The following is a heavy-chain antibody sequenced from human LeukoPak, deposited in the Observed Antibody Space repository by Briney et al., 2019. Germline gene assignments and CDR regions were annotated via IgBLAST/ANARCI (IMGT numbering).Heavy chain of an antibody. Sequence: PGGSLRLSCAVSGFPFNNAWMGWVRQAPGKGLEWVGRITSKTDGGATDYAAPVKGRLTISRDDSKNTLYLQMNSLKSEDTAIYYCTTYLTTRGQGTLVAVSS. CDR1: GFPFNNAW. CDR2: ITSKTDGGAT. J-gene: IGHJ4*02. CDR3: TTYLTT. V-gene: IGHV3-15*01. D-gene: IGHD4/OR15-4a*01.